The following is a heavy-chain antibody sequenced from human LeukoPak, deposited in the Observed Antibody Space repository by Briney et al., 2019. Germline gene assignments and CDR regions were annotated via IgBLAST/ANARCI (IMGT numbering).Heavy chain of an antibody. D-gene: IGHD3-16*01. Sequence: ASVKVSCKASGYTFTSYYMHWVGQAPGQGLEWMGIINPSGGSTSYAQKFQGRGTMTRDTSTSTVYIELSSLRSAATVGEYCARETSILIRFGGLDSWGQGTLVTVSS. V-gene: IGHV1-46*01. CDR3: ARETSILIRFGGLDS. CDR2: INPSGGST. CDR1: GYTFTSYY. J-gene: IGHJ5*01.